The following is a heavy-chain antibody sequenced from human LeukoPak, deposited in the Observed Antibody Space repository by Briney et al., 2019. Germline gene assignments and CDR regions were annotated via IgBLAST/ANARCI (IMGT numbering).Heavy chain of an antibody. Sequence: SLKVSCKPSGGTLSSYAISWVRQAPGQGLEWMGRIIPIFGTANYAQKFQGRVTITADKSTSTAYMELSSLRSEDTAVYYCARRMNSSGCCRDAFDIWGQGTMVTVSS. D-gene: IGHD6-19*01. J-gene: IGHJ3*02. CDR1: GGTLSSYA. CDR2: IIPIFGTA. CDR3: ARRMNSSGCCRDAFDI. V-gene: IGHV1-69*06.